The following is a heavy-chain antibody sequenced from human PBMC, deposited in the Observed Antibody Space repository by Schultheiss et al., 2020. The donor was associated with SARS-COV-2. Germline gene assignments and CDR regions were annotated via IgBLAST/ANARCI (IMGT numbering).Heavy chain of an antibody. CDR3: AKEIGRLQAPVDY. V-gene: IGHV3-48*03. D-gene: IGHD5-24*01. Sequence: GGSLRLSCAASGFTFSSYEMNWVRQAPGKGLEWVSYIGSSRTPMYYADSVKGRFTISRDNAKNSLYLQMNSLRAEDTAVYYCAKEIGRLQAPVDYWGQGTLVTVAS. CDR1: GFTFSSYE. CDR2: IGSSRTPM. J-gene: IGHJ4*02.